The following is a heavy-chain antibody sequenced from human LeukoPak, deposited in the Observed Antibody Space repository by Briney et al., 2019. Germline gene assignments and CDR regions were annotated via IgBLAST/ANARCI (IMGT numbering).Heavy chain of an antibody. CDR1: GFTFSSYA. J-gene: IGHJ6*02. D-gene: IGHD3-3*01. V-gene: IGHV3-30*04. CDR3: AREGLDDPLHYYYYGMDV. Sequence: PGGSLRLSCAASGFTFSSYAMHWVRQAPGKGLEWVAVISYDGSNKYYADSVKGRFTISGDNSKNTLYLQMNSLRAEDTAVYYCAREGLDDPLHYYYYGMDVWGQGTTVTVSS. CDR2: ISYDGSNK.